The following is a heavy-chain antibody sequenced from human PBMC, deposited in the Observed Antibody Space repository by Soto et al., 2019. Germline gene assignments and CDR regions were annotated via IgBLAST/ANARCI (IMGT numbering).Heavy chain of an antibody. Sequence: QVPLVQSGAEVKKPGSSVKVSCKASGGTFSSYTISWVRQAPGQGLEWMGRIIPILGIANYAQKFQGRVTITADKSTSTAYMELSSLRSEDTAVYYCARDGSGGYYYYMDVWGKGTTVTVSS. CDR1: GGTFSSYT. D-gene: IGHD3-10*01. V-gene: IGHV1-69*08. J-gene: IGHJ6*03. CDR3: ARDGSGGYYYYMDV. CDR2: IIPILGIA.